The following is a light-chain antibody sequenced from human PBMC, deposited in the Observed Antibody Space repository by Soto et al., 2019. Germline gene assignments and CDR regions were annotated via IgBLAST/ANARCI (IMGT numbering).Light chain of an antibody. CDR3: AAWDVSLSGHRPRPPV. CDR1: SSNIGSNY. J-gene: IGLJ2*01. V-gene: IGLV1-47*01. Sequence: QSVLTQPPSASGTPGQRVTISCSGSSSNIGSNYVYWYQQLPGTAPKLLIYRNNQRPSGVPDRFSGSKSGTSASLAISGLRSEDEADYYCAAWDVSLSGHRPRPPVFGGGTQLTVL. CDR2: RNN.